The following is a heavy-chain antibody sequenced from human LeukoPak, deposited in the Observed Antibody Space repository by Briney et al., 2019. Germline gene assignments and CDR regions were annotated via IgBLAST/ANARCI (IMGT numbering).Heavy chain of an antibody. Sequence: GGSLRLSCAASEFTFSSYSMNWIRQAPGKGLEWVSYISSSGTTMYYADSVKGRFTISRDNAKNSLYLQMNSLRAEDTAMYYCARNPCSGGSCYRGLIDYWGQGTLVTVSS. J-gene: IGHJ4*02. CDR2: ISSSGTTM. CDR1: EFTFSSYS. CDR3: ARNPCSGGSCYRGLIDY. D-gene: IGHD2-15*01. V-gene: IGHV3-48*04.